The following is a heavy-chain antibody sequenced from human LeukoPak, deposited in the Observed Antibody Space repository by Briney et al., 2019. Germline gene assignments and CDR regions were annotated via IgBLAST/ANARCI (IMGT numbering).Heavy chain of an antibody. CDR1: GGSISSGSYY. V-gene: IGHV4-61*02. D-gene: IGHD5-18*01. Sequence: SQTLSLTCTVSGGSISSGSYYWSWIRQPAGKGLEWIGRIYYSGSTNYNPSLKSRVTISVDTSKNQFSLKLSSVTAADTAVYYCARTTEGGYTYDYFYYYMDVWGKGTTVTISS. J-gene: IGHJ6*03. CDR3: ARTTEGGYTYDYFYYYMDV. CDR2: IYYSGST.